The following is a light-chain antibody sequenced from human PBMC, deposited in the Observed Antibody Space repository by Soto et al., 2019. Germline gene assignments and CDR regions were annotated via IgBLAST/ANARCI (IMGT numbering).Light chain of an antibody. CDR1: QNIRSN. Sequence: EIVMTQSPVTLSVSPGERGTLSCRASQNIRSNLAWYQQKPGQAPRLLIFGASSRASDIPDRFSGSGSGTDFTLTISRLEPEDFAVYYCQQYGSSAPYTFGQGTRLEIK. CDR3: QQYGSSAPYT. V-gene: IGKV3-20*01. CDR2: GAS. J-gene: IGKJ2*01.